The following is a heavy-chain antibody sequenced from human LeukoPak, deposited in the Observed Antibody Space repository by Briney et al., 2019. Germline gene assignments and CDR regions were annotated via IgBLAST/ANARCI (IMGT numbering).Heavy chain of an antibody. CDR2: IYYSGST. CDR1: GGSISSSSYY. Sequence: SETLSLTCTVSGGSISSSSYYWGWIRQPPGKGLEWIGSIYYSGSTYYNPSLKSRVTISVDTSKNQFSLKLSSVTAADTAVYYCARTNYDILTGYLNYYMDVWGKGTTVTVSS. V-gene: IGHV4-39*07. J-gene: IGHJ6*03. CDR3: ARTNYDILTGYLNYYMDV. D-gene: IGHD3-9*01.